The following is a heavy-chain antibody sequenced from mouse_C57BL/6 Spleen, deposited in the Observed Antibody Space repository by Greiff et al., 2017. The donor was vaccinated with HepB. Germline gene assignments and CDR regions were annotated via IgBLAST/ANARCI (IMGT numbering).Heavy chain of an antibody. V-gene: IGHV10-1*01. Sequence: EVKLMESGGGLVQPKGSLKLSCAASGFSFNTYAMNWVRQAPGKGLEWVARIRSKSNNYATYYADSVKDRFTISRDDSESMLYLQMNNLKTEDTAMYYCVRPSLTGPFAYWGQGTLVTVSA. CDR2: IRSKSNNYAT. J-gene: IGHJ3*01. D-gene: IGHD4-1*01. CDR3: VRPSLTGPFAY. CDR1: GFSFNTYA.